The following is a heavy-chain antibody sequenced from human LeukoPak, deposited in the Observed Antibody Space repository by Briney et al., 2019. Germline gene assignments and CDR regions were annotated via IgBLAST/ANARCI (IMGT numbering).Heavy chain of an antibody. CDR3: ARSPGYSLGTESPDY. V-gene: IGHV1-2*02. J-gene: IGHJ4*02. Sequence: PSASVKVSCKASGYTFTSYGISWVRQAPGQGLEWMGWINPNSGGTNYAQKFQGRVTMTRDTSISTAYMELSRLRSDDTAVHYCARSPGYSLGTESPDYWGQGTLVTVSS. D-gene: IGHD5-18*01. CDR2: INPNSGGT. CDR1: GYTFTSYG.